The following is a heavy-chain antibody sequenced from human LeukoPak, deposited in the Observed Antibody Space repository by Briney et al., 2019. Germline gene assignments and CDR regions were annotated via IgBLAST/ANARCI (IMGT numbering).Heavy chain of an antibody. CDR2: ISWNSGSI. D-gene: IGHD1-26*01. V-gene: IGHV3-9*01. CDR1: GFTFDDYA. J-gene: IGHJ6*03. Sequence: GRSLRLSCAASGFTFDDYAMHWVRQAPGKGLEGVSGISWNSGSIGYADSVKGRFTISRDNAKNSLYLQMNSLRAEDTALYYCAKDHDPGDYYYMDAWGKGTTVTVSS. CDR3: AKDHDPGDYYYMDA.